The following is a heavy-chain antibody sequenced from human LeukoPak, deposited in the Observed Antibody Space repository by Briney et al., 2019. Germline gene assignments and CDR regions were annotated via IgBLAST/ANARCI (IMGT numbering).Heavy chain of an antibody. Sequence: GGSLRLSCAGSGFYFSTYWMSWVHQAPGKGLEWVANIKQDGSKKYYVDSVKGRFTISRDNANNLLYLQMNSLTAEDTAVYYCARDIHYFDSSASGFWGQGTLVTVSP. D-gene: IGHD3-22*01. CDR1: GFYFSTYW. CDR2: IKQDGSKK. V-gene: IGHV3-7*05. CDR3: ARDIHYFDSSASGF. J-gene: IGHJ4*02.